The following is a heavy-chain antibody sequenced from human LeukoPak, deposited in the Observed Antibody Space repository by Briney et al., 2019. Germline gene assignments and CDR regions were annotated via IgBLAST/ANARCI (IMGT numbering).Heavy chain of an antibody. CDR3: ARAPMVRGVPLNWFDP. V-gene: IGHV1-69*04. Sequence: SVKVSCKASGGTFSSYAFSWVRQAPGQGLEWMGRIIPILGIANYAQKFQGRVTITADKSTSTAYMELSSLRSEDTAVYYCARAPMVRGVPLNWFDPWGQGTLVTVSS. CDR2: IIPILGIA. D-gene: IGHD3-10*01. J-gene: IGHJ5*02. CDR1: GGTFSSYA.